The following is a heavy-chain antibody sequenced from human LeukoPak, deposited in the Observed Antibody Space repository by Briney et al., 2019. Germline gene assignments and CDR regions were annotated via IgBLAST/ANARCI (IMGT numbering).Heavy chain of an antibody. CDR3: ARRAKRYYYGSGSFHYFDY. J-gene: IGHJ4*02. Sequence: ETLSLTCTVSGGSISSSSYYWGWIRQPPGKGLEWIGSIYYTGSTYYNPSLKSRVTISVDTSKNQFSLKLSSVTAADTAVYYCARRAKRYYYGSGSFHYFDYWGQGTLVTVSS. CDR2: IYYTGST. V-gene: IGHV4-39*07. CDR1: GGSISSSSYY. D-gene: IGHD3-10*01.